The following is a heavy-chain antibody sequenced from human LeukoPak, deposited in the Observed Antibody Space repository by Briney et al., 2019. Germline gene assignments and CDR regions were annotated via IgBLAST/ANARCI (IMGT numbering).Heavy chain of an antibody. J-gene: IGHJ4*02. D-gene: IGHD2-2*01. Sequence: PGGSLRLSCAASGFTFSSYEMNWVRQAPGKGLEWVSYISSSGSTIYYADSVKGRFTISRDNAKNSLYLQMNSLRAEDTAVYYCARGYCSSTSCRILDYWGQGTLVTVSS. CDR2: ISSSGSTI. CDR1: GFTFSSYE. CDR3: ARGYCSSTSCRILDY. V-gene: IGHV3-48*03.